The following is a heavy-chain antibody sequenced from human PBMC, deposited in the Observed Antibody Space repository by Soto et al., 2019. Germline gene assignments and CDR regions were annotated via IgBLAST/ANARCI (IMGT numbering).Heavy chain of an antibody. Sequence: SETLSLTCTVSGGSISSYYWSWIRQPPGKGLEWIGYIYYSGSTNYNPSLKSRVTISVDTSKNQFSLKLSSVTAADTAVYYCARLVGVTGTTPLFDYWGQGTLVTVSS. CDR3: ARLVGVTGTTPLFDY. V-gene: IGHV4-59*08. CDR1: GGSISSYY. D-gene: IGHD1-7*01. CDR2: IYYSGST. J-gene: IGHJ4*02.